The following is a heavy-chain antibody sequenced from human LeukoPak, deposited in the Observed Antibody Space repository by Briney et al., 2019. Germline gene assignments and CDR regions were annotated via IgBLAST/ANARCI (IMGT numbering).Heavy chain of an antibody. CDR3: AKDAQRGFDYSNSLES. CDR1: GFTFSHYG. Sequence: GRSLRLSCTTSGFTFSHYGMHWVRQAPGKGLEWVAVIWSDATNMYYGDSVKGRFTISRDNSKNTIYLQMNSLGVEDTAVYYCAKDAQRGFDYSNSLESWGQGTLVTVSS. V-gene: IGHV3-33*06. J-gene: IGHJ5*01. D-gene: IGHD4-11*01. CDR2: IWSDATNM.